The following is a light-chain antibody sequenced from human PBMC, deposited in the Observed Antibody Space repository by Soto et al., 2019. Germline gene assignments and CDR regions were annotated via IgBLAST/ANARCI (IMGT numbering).Light chain of an antibody. J-gene: IGLJ3*02. CDR3: ATWHDRLSGRV. Sequence: QSVLTQPPSASGTPGQRVTISCSGSSSNIGSNYVYWYQQLPGTAHKLLIYRNNQRPSGVPDRFSGSKSGTSASLAISGIRSEDEADYYCATWHDRLSGRVFGGGTKVTVL. CDR2: RNN. V-gene: IGLV1-47*01. CDR1: SSNIGSNY.